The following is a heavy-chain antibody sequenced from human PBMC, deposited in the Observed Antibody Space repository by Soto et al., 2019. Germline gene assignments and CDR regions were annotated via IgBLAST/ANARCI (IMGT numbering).Heavy chain of an antibody. CDR3: AKNFYFDS. J-gene: IGHJ4*02. CDR2: ITESDEYT. CDR1: GFTFSSYA. V-gene: IGHV3-23*01. Sequence: PGGSLRLSCAASGFTFSSYAMSWVRQAPGKGLEWVSGITESDEYTKNRDSVKGRFTISRDNPKNTVYLQMNSLRAEDTAVYYCAKNFYFDSWGQGTLVTVSS.